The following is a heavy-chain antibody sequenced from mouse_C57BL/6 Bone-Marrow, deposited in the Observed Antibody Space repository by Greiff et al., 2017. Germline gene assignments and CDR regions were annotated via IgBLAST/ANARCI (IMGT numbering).Heavy chain of an antibody. V-gene: IGHV1-62-2*01. CDR1: GYTFTEYT. CDR2: FYPGSGSI. D-gene: IGHD1-1*01. CDR3: ARHEDRNYYYCLDY. J-gene: IGHJ2*01. Sequence: QVQLKESGAELVKPGASVKLSCKASGYTFTEYTIHWVKQRSGQGLEWIGWFYPGSGSIKYNEKFKDKATLTADKSSSTVYIELSRLTSEDSAVYFCARHEDRNYYYCLDYGGQGTTLTVSS.